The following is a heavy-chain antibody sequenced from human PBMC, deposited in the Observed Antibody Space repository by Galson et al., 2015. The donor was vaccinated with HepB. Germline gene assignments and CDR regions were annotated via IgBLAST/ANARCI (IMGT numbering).Heavy chain of an antibody. J-gene: IGHJ4*02. CDR3: ARDGAPRSHIVVVTAMPN. CDR1: GFTFSSYG. D-gene: IGHD2-21*02. V-gene: IGHV3-33*08. Sequence: SLRLSCAASGFTFSSYGMHWVRQAPGKGLEWVAVIWYDGSNKYYADSVKGRFTISRDNSKNTLYLQMNSLRAEDTAVYYCARDGAPRSHIVVVTAMPNWGQGTLVTVSS. CDR2: IWYDGSNK.